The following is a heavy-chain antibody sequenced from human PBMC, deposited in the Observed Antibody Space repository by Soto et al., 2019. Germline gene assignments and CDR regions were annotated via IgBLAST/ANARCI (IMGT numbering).Heavy chain of an antibody. Sequence: QVQLVQSGAEVKKPGSSVKVSCKASGGTFSSYAISWVRQAPGQGLEWMGGIIPIFGTANYAQKFQGRVTIAADESTRTAYMELSSLRSEDTAVYYFARDTLAYCGGDCFVLNPDGPEWGQGTLVTVSS. CDR1: GGTFSSYA. CDR3: ARDTLAYCGGDCFVLNPDGPE. V-gene: IGHV1-69*12. J-gene: IGHJ4*02. D-gene: IGHD2-21*02. CDR2: IIPIFGTA.